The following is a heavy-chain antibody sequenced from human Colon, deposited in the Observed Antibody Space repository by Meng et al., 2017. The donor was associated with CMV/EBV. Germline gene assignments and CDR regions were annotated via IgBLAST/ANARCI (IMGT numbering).Heavy chain of an antibody. Sequence: GESLKISCAASGFTFSSYDMHWVRQATGKGLEWVSAIGTAGDTYYPGSVKGRFTISRENAKNSLYLQMNSLRAGDTAVYYCARRLNYYGSGSYYADNWFDPWGQGTLVTVSS. J-gene: IGHJ5*02. V-gene: IGHV3-13*01. CDR1: GFTFSSYD. CDR2: IGTAGDT. CDR3: ARRLNYYGSGSYYADNWFDP. D-gene: IGHD3-10*01.